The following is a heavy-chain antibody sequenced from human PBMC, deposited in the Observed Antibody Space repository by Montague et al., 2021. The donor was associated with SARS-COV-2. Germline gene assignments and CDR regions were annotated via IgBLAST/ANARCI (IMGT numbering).Heavy chain of an antibody. J-gene: IGHJ6*02. Sequence: SLRLSCAASGFTVSSNYMSWVRQAPGKGLEWVSVIYSGGSTYYADSVKGRFTISRDNSKNTLYLQMNSLRAEDTAVYYCARVGRQQLVRLSGMDVWGQGNTGTGS. D-gene: IGHD6-13*01. CDR2: IYSGGST. CDR3: ARVGRQQLVRLSGMDV. CDR1: GFTVSSNY. V-gene: IGHV3-53*01.